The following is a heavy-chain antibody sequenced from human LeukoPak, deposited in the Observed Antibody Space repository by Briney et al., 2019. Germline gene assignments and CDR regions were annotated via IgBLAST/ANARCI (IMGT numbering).Heavy chain of an antibody. Sequence: SETLSLTCTVSGGSITDYYWSWVRQPPGKGLEWIGYIYYSGSTNYNPSLKSRVTISVDTSKNQFSLKLSSVTAADTAVYYCASYGENDYWGQGTLVTVSS. D-gene: IGHD4-17*01. CDR2: IYYSGST. CDR1: GGSITDYY. J-gene: IGHJ4*02. V-gene: IGHV4-59*08. CDR3: ASYGENDY.